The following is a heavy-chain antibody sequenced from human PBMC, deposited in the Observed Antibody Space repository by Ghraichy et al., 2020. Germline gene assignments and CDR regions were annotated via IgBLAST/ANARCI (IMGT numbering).Heavy chain of an antibody. CDR3: AKVGRSSGWYTDYYGMDV. Sequence: ETLSLTCAASGFTFYNYIITWVRQAPGKGLEWVSAISGTGGTTYYADSVKGRFTISRDNSKNTVYLQMNSLRAEDTAVYYCAKVGRSSGWYTDYYGMDVWGQGTTVTVS. J-gene: IGHJ6*02. V-gene: IGHV3-23*01. CDR2: ISGTGGTT. D-gene: IGHD6-19*01. CDR1: GFTFYNYI.